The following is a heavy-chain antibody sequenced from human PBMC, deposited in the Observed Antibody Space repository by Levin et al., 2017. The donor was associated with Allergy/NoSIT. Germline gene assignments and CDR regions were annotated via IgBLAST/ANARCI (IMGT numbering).Heavy chain of an antibody. J-gene: IGHJ3*02. D-gene: IGHD6-19*01. CDR2: ISYDGSNK. CDR1: GFTFSSYG. CDR3: AKDLRGVQWLGDADAFDI. V-gene: IGHV3-30*18. Sequence: GGSLSLSCAASGFTFSSYGMHWVRQAPGKGLEWVAVISYDGSNKYYADSVKGRFTISRDNSKNTLYLQMNSLRAEDTAVYYCAKDLRGVQWLGDADAFDIWGQGTMVTVSS.